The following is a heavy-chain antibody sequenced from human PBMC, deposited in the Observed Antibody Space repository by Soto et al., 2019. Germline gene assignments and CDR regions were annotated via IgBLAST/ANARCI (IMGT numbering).Heavy chain of an antibody. J-gene: IGHJ4*02. Sequence: GGSLRLSCAASGFTFSNAWMSWVRQAPGKGLEWVGRIKSKTDGGTTDYAAPVKGRFTISRDDSKNTLYLQMNSLKTEDTAVYYCTTDLELLWFGELFSPFDYWGQGTLVTVSS. CDR1: GFTFSNAW. CDR3: TTDLELLWFGELFSPFDY. D-gene: IGHD3-10*01. V-gene: IGHV3-15*01. CDR2: IKSKTDGGTT.